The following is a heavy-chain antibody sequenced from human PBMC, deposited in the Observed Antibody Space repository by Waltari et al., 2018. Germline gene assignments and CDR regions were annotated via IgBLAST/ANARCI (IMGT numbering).Heavy chain of an antibody. CDR1: GFTFSSYS. V-gene: IGHV3-21*01. CDR3: ARDIGGPTGY. Sequence: EVQLVESGGGLVKPGGSLRPSCAASGFTFSSYSMNGVSQAPGKGLEWVSSISSSSSYIYYANLVKGRFTISRDNAKNSLYLQMNSLRAEDTAVYYCARDIGGPTGYWGQGTLVTVSS. J-gene: IGHJ4*02. CDR2: ISSSSSYI. D-gene: IGHD3-16*01.